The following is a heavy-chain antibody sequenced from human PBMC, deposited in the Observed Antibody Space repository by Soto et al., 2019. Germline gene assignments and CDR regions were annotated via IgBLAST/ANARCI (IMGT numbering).Heavy chain of an antibody. D-gene: IGHD6-19*01. CDR3: AGTVAGYYYYYGMDV. CDR1: GYTFTSYD. Sequence: PSVKVSCKASGYTFTSYDINWVRQATGQGLEWMGWMNPNSGNTGYAQKFQGRVTMTRNTSISTAYMELSSLRSEDTAVYYCAGTVAGYYYYYGMDVWGQGTTVTVYS. V-gene: IGHV1-8*01. J-gene: IGHJ6*02. CDR2: MNPNSGNT.